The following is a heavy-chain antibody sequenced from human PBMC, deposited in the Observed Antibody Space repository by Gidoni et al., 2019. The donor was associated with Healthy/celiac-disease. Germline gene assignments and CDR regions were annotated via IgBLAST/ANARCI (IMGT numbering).Heavy chain of an antibody. CDR2: IIPILGIA. V-gene: IGHV1-69*02. CDR3: ARGSGGYNWNRGAAEYFQH. J-gene: IGHJ1*01. Sequence: QVQLVQSGAEVKKPGSSVKVSCKASGGTFSSYTISWVRQAPGQGLEWMGRIIPILGIANYAQKFQGRVTITADKSTSTAYMELSSLRSEDTAVYYCARGSGGYNWNRGAAEYFQHWGQGTLVTVSS. D-gene: IGHD1-20*01. CDR1: GGTFSSYT.